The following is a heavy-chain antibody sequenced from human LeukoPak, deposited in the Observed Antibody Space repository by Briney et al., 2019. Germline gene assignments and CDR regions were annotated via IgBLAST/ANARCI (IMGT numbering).Heavy chain of an antibody. D-gene: IGHD3-22*01. CDR2: INPNSGGT. CDR1: GYTFTGYY. Sequence: ASVKVSCEASGYTFTGYYMHWVRQAPGQGLEWMGWINPNSGGTNYAQKFQGRVTMTRDTSISTAYMELSRLRSDDTAVYYCARGGNYYDISFDPWGQGTLVTVSS. CDR3: ARGGNYYDISFDP. J-gene: IGHJ5*02. V-gene: IGHV1-2*02.